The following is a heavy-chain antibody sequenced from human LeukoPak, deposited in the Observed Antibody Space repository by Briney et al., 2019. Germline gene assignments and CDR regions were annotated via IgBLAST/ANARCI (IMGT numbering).Heavy chain of an antibody. V-gene: IGHV4-59*01. D-gene: IGHD1-7*01. CDR1: GGSISSYY. CDR2: IYYSGST. Sequence: SETLSLTCTVSGGSISSYYWSWIRQPPGKGLEWIGYIYYSGSTNYNPSLKSRVTISVDTSKNQFSLKLSSVTAADTAVYYCARSVESYNWNYRVDIWGQGTMVTVSS. CDR3: ARSVESYNWNYRVDI. J-gene: IGHJ3*02.